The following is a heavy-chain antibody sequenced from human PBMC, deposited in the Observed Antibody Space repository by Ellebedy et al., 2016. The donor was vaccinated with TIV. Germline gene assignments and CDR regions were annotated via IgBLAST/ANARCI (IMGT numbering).Heavy chain of an antibody. CDR1: GFTFSTYA. Sequence: GESLKISCAASGFTFSTYAMSWVRQAPGKGLEWVANIKYDGSEEYYVDSVKGRFTIFRDNAKKSLYLQMDSLRAEDTAVYYCARLGVIAAAGASDYWGQGTLVIVSS. V-gene: IGHV3-7*02. CDR3: ARLGVIAAAGASDY. J-gene: IGHJ4*02. CDR2: IKYDGSEE. D-gene: IGHD6-13*01.